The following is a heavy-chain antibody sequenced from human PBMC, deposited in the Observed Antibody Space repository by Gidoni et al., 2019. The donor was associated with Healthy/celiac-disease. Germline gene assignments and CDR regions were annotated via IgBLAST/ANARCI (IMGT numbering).Heavy chain of an antibody. Sequence: QAKLQVSGPGLVKPSETLFLTCTVSGGASRIYYWSWIRQPPGKGMEWIGYIYSSGSTNYNPSLKSRVTISVDTSKNQFSLKLSSVTAADTAVYYCARSSSGWYNNCFDPWGQGTLVTVSS. J-gene: IGHJ5*02. CDR2: IYSSGST. V-gene: IGHV4-59*08. CDR3: ARSSSGWYNNCFDP. CDR1: GGASRIYY. D-gene: IGHD6-13*01.